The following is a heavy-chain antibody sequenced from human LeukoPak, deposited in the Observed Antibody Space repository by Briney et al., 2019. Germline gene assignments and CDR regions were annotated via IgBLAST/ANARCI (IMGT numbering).Heavy chain of an antibody. CDR2: IYPGDSDT. D-gene: IGHD2-15*01. CDR1: GCSFTTYW. CDR3: ARARSCGGGSCYAEY. Sequence: GESLKISCKGSGCSFTTYWIGWVRQMPGKGLEWMGIIYPGDSDTRYSPSFQGQVTISVDKSISTAYLQWSSLKASDTAMYYCARARSCGGGSCYAEYWGQGTLVTVSS. V-gene: IGHV5-51*01. J-gene: IGHJ4*02.